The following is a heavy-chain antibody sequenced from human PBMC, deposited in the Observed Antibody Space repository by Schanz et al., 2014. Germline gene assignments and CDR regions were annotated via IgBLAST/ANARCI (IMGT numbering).Heavy chain of an antibody. J-gene: IGHJ3*02. CDR1: GFTFSSYA. CDR3: AKGRFGELSAFDI. Sequence: EVQLVQSGGGLVQPGGSLRLSCAASGFTFSSYAMSWVRQAPGKGLEWVSAMNESHSTIYYADSVRGRFTISRDNAENTLCLQMNSLRAEDTAVYYCAKGRFGELSAFDIWGQGTMVTVSS. V-gene: IGHV3-23*04. CDR2: MNESHSTI. D-gene: IGHD3-10*01.